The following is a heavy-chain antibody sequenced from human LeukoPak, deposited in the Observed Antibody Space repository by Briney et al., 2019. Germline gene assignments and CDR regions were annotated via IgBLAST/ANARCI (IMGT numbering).Heavy chain of an antibody. CDR2: ISSSSSYI. CDR3: ATAPGMERNY. D-gene: IGHD6-13*01. Sequence: PSETLSLTCTVSGGSISSSSYYWGWIRQPPGKGLEWVSSISSSSSYIYYADSVKGRFTISRDNAKNSLYLQMNSLRAEDTAVYYCATAPGMERNYWGQGTLVTVSS. J-gene: IGHJ4*02. V-gene: IGHV3-21*01. CDR1: GGSISSSS.